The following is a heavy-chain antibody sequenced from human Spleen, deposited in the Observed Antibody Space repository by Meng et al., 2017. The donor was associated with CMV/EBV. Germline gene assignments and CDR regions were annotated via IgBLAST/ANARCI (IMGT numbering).Heavy chain of an antibody. CDR1: GYTFTGHY. J-gene: IGHJ3*02. CDR2: INPNSGGT. Sequence: ASVKVSCKASGYTFTGHYMHWVRQAPGQGLEWMGWINPNSGGTNYAQQFQGRVTMTRDTSISTAYMELSRLRSDDTAVYYCAREGLGATTKDDAFDIWGQGTMVTVSS. V-gene: IGHV1-2*02. CDR3: AREGLGATTKDDAFDI. D-gene: IGHD1-26*01.